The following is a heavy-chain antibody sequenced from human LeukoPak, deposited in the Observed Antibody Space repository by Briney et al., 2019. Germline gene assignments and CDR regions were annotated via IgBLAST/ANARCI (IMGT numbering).Heavy chain of an antibody. D-gene: IGHD3-16*02. J-gene: IGHJ1*01. Sequence: GALRLSCAASGFTFSSDWMSWVRQPPGKGLEWIGVIYYSGSTNYNPSLKSRVTISLDTPNNQFSLKLSSVTAADTAVYYCASQEFGGVIVSWGQGPLVTVSS. CDR2: IYYSGST. V-gene: IGHV4-59*08. CDR1: GFTFSSDW. CDR3: ASQEFGGVIVS.